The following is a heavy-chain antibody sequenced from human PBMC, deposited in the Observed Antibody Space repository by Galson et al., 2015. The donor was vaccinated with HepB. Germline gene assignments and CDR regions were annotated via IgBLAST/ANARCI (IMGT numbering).Heavy chain of an antibody. J-gene: IGHJ3*02. CDR2: ISGSGGST. CDR1: GFTFSSYA. V-gene: IGHV3-23*01. CDR3: AKGYYDDAFDI. Sequence: SLRLSCAASGFTFSSYAMSWVRQAPGKGVEWVSAISGSGGSTFYADSVKGRFTISRDSSKNTLYLQMNSLRAEDTALYYYAKGYYDDAFDIWGQGTMVTVSS. D-gene: IGHD3-22*01.